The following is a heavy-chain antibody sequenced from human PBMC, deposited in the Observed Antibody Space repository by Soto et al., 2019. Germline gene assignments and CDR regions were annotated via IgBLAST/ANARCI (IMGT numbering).Heavy chain of an antibody. CDR3: ARESVVAANGFDF. CDR1: GYTFTDYY. J-gene: IGHJ3*01. V-gene: IGHV1-46*03. CDR2: INPSGGSS. Sequence: VLLVQSGAEVKKPGASMKVSCQASGYTFTDYYIHWVRQAPGQGLERMGVINPSGGSSSYVQNFQGRVTMTRDTSTSTVYLELSSLRSADTAVYYCARESVVAANGFDFWGPGTMVAVSS. D-gene: IGHD2-15*01.